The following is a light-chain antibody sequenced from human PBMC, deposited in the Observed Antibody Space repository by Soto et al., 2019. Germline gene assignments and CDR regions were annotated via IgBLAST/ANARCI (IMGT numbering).Light chain of an antibody. CDR2: KAS. CDR1: QTISSW. CDR3: QHYNSYSEA. J-gene: IGKJ1*01. Sequence: DIQMTQSPSTLSGSVGDRVTITCRASQTISSWLAWYQQKPGKAPKLLIYKASTLKSGVPSRFSGSGSGTEFTLTISSLQHDDFATYSCQHYNSYSEAFGQGPNVDIK. V-gene: IGKV1-5*03.